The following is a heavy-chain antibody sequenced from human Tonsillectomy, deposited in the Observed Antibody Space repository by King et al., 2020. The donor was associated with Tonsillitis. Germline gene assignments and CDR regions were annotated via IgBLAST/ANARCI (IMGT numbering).Heavy chain of an antibody. Sequence: QLQESGPGLVKPSQTLSLTCTVSVGSISGGDYYWGWIRQHPGKGLAWIGYIYYSGNTYYNPSLQSLLTISIDTSKNQFYPKLISVTAADTAVYYCGRYGGGVFDPWGQGTLVTVSS. CDR1: VGSISGGDYY. CDR3: GRYGGGVFDP. CDR2: IYYSGNT. D-gene: IGHD4-23*01. V-gene: IGHV4-31*01. J-gene: IGHJ5*02.